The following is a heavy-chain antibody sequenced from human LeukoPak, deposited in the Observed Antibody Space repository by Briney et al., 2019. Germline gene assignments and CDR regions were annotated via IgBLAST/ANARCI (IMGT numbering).Heavy chain of an antibody. D-gene: IGHD2-2*02. CDR2: IYTSGST. V-gene: IGHV4-4*07. Sequence: AETLSLTCTVSGGSISSYYWSWLRQPAGKGLEWIGRIYTSGSTNYNPSLKSRVTMSVDTSKNQFSLKLSSVTAADTAVYYCAREPGYCSSTSCYTNYYYGMDVWGQGTTVTVSS. CDR3: AREPGYCSSTSCYTNYYYGMDV. CDR1: GGSISSYY. J-gene: IGHJ6*02.